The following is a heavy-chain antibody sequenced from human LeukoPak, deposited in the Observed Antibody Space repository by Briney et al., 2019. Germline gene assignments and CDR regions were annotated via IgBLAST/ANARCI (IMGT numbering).Heavy chain of an antibody. D-gene: IGHD2-2*02. Sequence: GRSLRLSCAASGFTFDDYAMHWVRQAPGKGLEWVSGISWNSGSIGYADSVKGRFTISRDNAKNSLYLQMNSLRAEDTALYYCAKDHLRYCSSTSCYTAVDYWGQGTLVTVSS. CDR1: GFTFDDYA. CDR3: AKDHLRYCSSTSCYTAVDY. CDR2: ISWNSGSI. V-gene: IGHV3-9*01. J-gene: IGHJ4*02.